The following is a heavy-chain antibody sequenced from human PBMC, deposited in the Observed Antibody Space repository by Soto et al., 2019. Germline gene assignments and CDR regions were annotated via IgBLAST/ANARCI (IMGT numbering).Heavy chain of an antibody. CDR3: ARRYGGNCDY. Sequence: QVQLQESGPGLVKPSETLSLTCTVSGGSISSYYWSWIRQPPGKGLEWIGYIYYSGSTNYNPSLKSRVTMSVDTSKNQFSLKPSSVTAADTAVYYCARRYGGNCDYWGQGTLVTVSS. V-gene: IGHV4-59*01. J-gene: IGHJ4*02. D-gene: IGHD3-16*01. CDR2: IYYSGST. CDR1: GGSISSYY.